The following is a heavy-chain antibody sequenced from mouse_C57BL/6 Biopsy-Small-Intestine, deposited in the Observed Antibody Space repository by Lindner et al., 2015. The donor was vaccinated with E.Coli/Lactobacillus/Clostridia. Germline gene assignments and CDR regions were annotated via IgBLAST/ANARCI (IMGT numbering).Heavy chain of an antibody. D-gene: IGHD2-5*01. Sequence: VQLQESGAELVRPGASVTLSCKASGYTFTDYEMHWVKQTPVHGLEWIGAIDPETGGTAYNQKFKGKAILTADKSSSTAYMELRSLTSEDSAVYYCTRFGYSNYVGPYYVMDYWGQGTSVTVSS. CDR2: IDPETGGT. CDR1: GYTFTDYE. CDR3: TRFGYSNYVGPYYVMDY. V-gene: IGHV1-15*01. J-gene: IGHJ4*01.